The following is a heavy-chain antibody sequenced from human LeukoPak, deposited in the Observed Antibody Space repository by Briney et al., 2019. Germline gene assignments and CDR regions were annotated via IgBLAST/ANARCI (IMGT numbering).Heavy chain of an antibody. CDR1: GFTLSSYW. J-gene: IGHJ5*02. CDR3: ARDLHPVWFGEFNWFDP. CDR2: IKQDGSEK. D-gene: IGHD3-10*01. V-gene: IGHV3-7*01. Sequence: GGSLRLSCAASGFTLSSYWMSWIRQAPGKGLEWVANIKQDGSEKYYVDSVKGRFTISRDNAKNSLYLQMNSLRAEDTAVYYCARDLHPVWFGEFNWFDPWGQGTLVTVSS.